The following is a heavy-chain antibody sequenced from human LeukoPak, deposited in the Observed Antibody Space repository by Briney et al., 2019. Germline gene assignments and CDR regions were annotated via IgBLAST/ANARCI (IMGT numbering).Heavy chain of an antibody. J-gene: IGHJ3*02. D-gene: IGHD3-10*01. CDR2: IYYSGST. Sequence: SETLSLTCTVSGGSISSYYWSWIRQPPGKGLEWIGYIYYSGSTNYNPSLKSRVTISVDTSKNQFSLKLSSMTAADTAVYYCARDRGFESYAFDIWGQGTMVTVSS. CDR3: ARDRGFESYAFDI. V-gene: IGHV4-59*01. CDR1: GGSISSYY.